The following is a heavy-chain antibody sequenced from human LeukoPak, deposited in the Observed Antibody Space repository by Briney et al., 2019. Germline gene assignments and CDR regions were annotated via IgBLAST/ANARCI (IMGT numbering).Heavy chain of an antibody. CDR1: GGTFSSYA. CDR2: NIPIFGTA. Sequence: ASVKVSCKASGGTFSSYAISWVRQAPGQGLEWMGGNIPIFGTANYAQKFQGRVTITADESTSTAYMELSSLRSEDTAVYYCASPNYRNYYYMDVWGKGTTVTVSS. D-gene: IGHD4/OR15-4a*01. J-gene: IGHJ6*03. V-gene: IGHV1-69*13. CDR3: ASPNYRNYYYMDV.